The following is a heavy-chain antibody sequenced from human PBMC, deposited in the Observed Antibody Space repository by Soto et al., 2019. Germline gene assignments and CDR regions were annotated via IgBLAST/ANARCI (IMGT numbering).Heavy chain of an antibody. CDR3: ARVGLPTVTGNWFDP. CDR2: ISADNGNT. J-gene: IGHJ5*02. CDR1: GYTFTSYG. V-gene: IGHV1-18*01. Sequence: QVQLVQSGTEVKEPGASVKVSCKASGYTFTSYGISWVRQASGQGLEWMAWISADNGNTNYAQKFQGRVTMTTDTSTSTAYMEMRSLRSDDKAVYYCARVGLPTVTGNWFDPWGQGTLVTVSS. D-gene: IGHD4-4*01.